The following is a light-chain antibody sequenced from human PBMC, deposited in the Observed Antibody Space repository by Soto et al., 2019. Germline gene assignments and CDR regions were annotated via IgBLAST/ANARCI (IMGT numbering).Light chain of an antibody. CDR1: QRITNY. V-gene: IGKV3-11*01. Sequence: EVVLTQSPATVSLSRGERATLSCRASQRITNYLAWYQQRPGQAPRLLMYDATNRASGVPARFSGSKSGTDFTLTISSLQPEDFAVYFCQQRSDWQYTFGQGTKVDIK. J-gene: IGKJ2*01. CDR2: DAT. CDR3: QQRSDWQYT.